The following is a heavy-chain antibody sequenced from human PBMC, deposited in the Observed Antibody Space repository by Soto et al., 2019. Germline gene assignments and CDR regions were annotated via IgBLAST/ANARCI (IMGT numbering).Heavy chain of an antibody. CDR1: GFTFSDYY. Sequence: SRRISCAASGFTFSDYYMSCIRQAPGKVLEWVSAISGSGGSTYYADSVKGRFTISRDNSKNTLYLQMNSLRAEDTAVYYCAKGTNLLDYWGQGNLVAVS. CDR3: AKGTNLLDY. D-gene: IGHD1-1*01. CDR2: ISGSGGST. J-gene: IGHJ4*02. V-gene: IGHV3-23*01.